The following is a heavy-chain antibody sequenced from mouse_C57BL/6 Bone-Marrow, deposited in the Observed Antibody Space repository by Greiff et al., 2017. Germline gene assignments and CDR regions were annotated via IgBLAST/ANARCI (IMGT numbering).Heavy chain of an antibody. CDR3: ARERGLTGGFAY. D-gene: IGHD1-1*01. Sequence: EVKLVESGPGMVKPSQSLSLTCTVTGYSITSGYDWHWIRHFPGNKLEWMGYISYSGSTNYNPSLKSRISITHDTSKNHFFLKLNSVTTEDTATYYCARERGLTGGFAYWGQGTLVTVSA. V-gene: IGHV3-1*01. J-gene: IGHJ3*01. CDR1: GYSITSGYD. CDR2: ISYSGST.